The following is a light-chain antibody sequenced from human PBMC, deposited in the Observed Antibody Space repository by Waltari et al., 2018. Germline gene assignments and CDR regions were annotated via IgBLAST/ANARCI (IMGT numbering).Light chain of an antibody. CDR3: CSYIGIWV. V-gene: IGLV2-11*01. CDR2: DVN. Sequence: QSALTHPRAVSGSTGPPVTISCPGPRRDVSGYNYVSWYHHHPGNAPKHIIYDVNERPAGVPDRFSASKSGSAASLTISGLQAEDEADYYCCSYIGIWVFGGGTKLTVL. J-gene: IGLJ3*02. CDR1: RRDVSGYNY.